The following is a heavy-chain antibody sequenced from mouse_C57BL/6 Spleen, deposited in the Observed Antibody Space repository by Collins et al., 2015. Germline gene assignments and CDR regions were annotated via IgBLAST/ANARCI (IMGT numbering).Heavy chain of an antibody. Sequence: QVQLQQPGAELVMPGASVKLSCKASGYTFTSYWMHWVKQRPGQGLEWIGEIDPSDSYTNCNQKFKGKSTLTVDKSSNTAYMQLSSLTSEDSAVYYCARGGGTTVVATNFDYWGQGTTLTVSS. CDR3: ARGGGTTVVATNFDY. V-gene: IGHV1-69*01. CDR2: IDPSDSYT. CDR1: GYTFTSYW. D-gene: IGHD1-1*01. J-gene: IGHJ2*01.